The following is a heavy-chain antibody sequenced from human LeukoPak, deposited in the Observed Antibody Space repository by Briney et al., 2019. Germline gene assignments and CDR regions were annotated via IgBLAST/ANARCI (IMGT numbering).Heavy chain of an antibody. J-gene: IGHJ6*03. Sequence: GESLKISCKGSGYSFTSYWIGWVRQMPGKGLEWMGIIYPGDSDTRYSPSFQGQVTISADKSISTAYLQWSSLKASDTAMYYCARLASQQLGYYYYYYMDDWGKGTTVTISS. V-gene: IGHV5-51*01. D-gene: IGHD6-13*01. CDR2: IYPGDSDT. CDR1: GYSFTSYW. CDR3: ARLASQQLGYYYYYYMDD.